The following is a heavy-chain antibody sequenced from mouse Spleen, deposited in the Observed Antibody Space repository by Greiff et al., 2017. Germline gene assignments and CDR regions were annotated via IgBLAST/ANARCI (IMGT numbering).Heavy chain of an antibody. D-gene: IGHD2-1*01. CDR3: ARHGGNYGYYAMDY. Sequence: VQLKESGGGLVKLGGSLKLSCAASGFTFSSYYMSWVRQTPEKRLELVAAINSNGGSTYYPDTVKGRFTISRDNAKNTLYLQMSSLKSEDTALYYCARHGGNYGYYAMDYWGQGTSVTVSS. J-gene: IGHJ4*01. CDR2: INSNGGST. CDR1: GFTFSSYY. V-gene: IGHV5-6-2*01.